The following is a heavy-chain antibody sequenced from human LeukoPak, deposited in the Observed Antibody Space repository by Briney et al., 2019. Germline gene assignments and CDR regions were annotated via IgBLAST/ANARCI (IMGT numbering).Heavy chain of an antibody. V-gene: IGHV3-23*01. D-gene: IGHD6-19*01. Sequence: GGTLRLSCAASGFTFNNFGLTWVRQAPGKGLEWVATISGGGGSAYYGHSLKGRVTISRDNSENTLYLQLNSLRAADTAIYYCAKTREVAGTVGYFDYWEKGTRVRVSS. CDR2: ISGGGGSA. CDR3: AKTREVAGTVGYFDY. J-gene: IGHJ4*02. CDR1: GFTFNNFG.